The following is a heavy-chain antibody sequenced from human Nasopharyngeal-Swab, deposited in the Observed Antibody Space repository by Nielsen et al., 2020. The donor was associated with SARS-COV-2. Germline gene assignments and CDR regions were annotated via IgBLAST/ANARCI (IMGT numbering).Heavy chain of an antibody. CDR2: ISYDGSNK. J-gene: IGHJ4*02. V-gene: IGHV3-30*18. D-gene: IGHD5-18*01. Sequence: GGSLRLSCAASGFTFSSYGMHWVRQAPGKGLEWVAVISYDGSNKYYADSVKGRFTISRDNSKNTLYLQMNSLRAEDTAVYYCAKDSDTLDTAVFDYWGQGTLVTVSS. CDR3: AKDSDTLDTAVFDY. CDR1: GFTFSSYG.